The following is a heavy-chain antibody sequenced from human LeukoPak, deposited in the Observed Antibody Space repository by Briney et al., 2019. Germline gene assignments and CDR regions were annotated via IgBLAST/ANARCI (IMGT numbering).Heavy chain of an antibody. CDR3: ARLAPYYYDSSGYVDY. V-gene: IGHV4-39*01. D-gene: IGHD3-22*01. Sequence: SETLSLTCTVSGGSISSSSYYWGWIRQPPGKGLEWIGSIYYSGSTYYNPSLKSRVTISVDTSKNQFSLKLSSVTAADTAVYYCARLAPYYYDSSGYVDYWGQGTLVTVSS. J-gene: IGHJ4*02. CDR2: IYYSGST. CDR1: GGSISSSSYY.